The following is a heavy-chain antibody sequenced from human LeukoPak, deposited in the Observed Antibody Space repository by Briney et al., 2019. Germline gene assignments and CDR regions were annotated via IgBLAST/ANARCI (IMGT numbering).Heavy chain of an antibody. CDR3: TRDYDSSGYDY. V-gene: IGHV3-49*03. J-gene: IGHJ4*02. CDR2: IRSEVYGGTA. CDR1: GFTFGDYA. D-gene: IGHD3-22*01. Sequence: GGSLRLSCTASGFTFGDYAMGWFRQAPGKGPEWVGFIRSEVYGGTAEYAASVKGRFTISRDDSKSIAYLQMNSLKTEDTAVYYCTRDYDSSGYDYWGQGTLVTVSS.